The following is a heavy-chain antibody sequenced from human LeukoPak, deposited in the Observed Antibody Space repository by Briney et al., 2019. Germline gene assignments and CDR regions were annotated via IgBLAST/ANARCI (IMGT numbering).Heavy chain of an antibody. V-gene: IGHV1-69*13. CDR1: GGTFSSYA. D-gene: IGHD2-8*01. CDR2: IIPIFGTA. CDR3: AREVLMDYYYYGMDV. Sequence: ASVKVSCTASGGTFSSYAISWVRQAPGQGLEWMGGIIPIFGTANYAQKFQGRVTITADESTSTAYMELSSLRSEDTAVYYCAREVLMDYYYYGMDVWGQGTTVTVSS. J-gene: IGHJ6*02.